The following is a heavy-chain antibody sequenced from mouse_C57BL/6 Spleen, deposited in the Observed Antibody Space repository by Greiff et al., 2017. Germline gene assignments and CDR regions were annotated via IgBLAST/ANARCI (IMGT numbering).Heavy chain of an antibody. V-gene: IGHV1-82*01. D-gene: IGHD4-1*02. CDR1: GYAFSSSW. CDR2: IYPGDGDT. Sequence: QVQLKESGPELVKPGASVKISCKASGYAFSSSWMNWVKQRPGKGLEWIGRIYPGDGDTNYNGKFKGKATLTADKSSSTAYMQLSNLTSEDSAVYFCARYSCCYGYINVWGTGATVTVSS. J-gene: IGHJ1*03. CDR3: ARYSCCYGYINV.